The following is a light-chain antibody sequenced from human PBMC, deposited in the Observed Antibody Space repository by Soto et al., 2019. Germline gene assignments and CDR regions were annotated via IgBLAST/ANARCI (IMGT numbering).Light chain of an antibody. J-gene: IGLJ1*01. CDR3: SSCGDNNIYV. CDR1: SSNVGGYNC. Sequence: QSALTQPPSASGSRGQSVTISCTGTSSNVGGYNCVSWYQQHPGKVPKLMISDVNKRPSGVPDRFSASKSGNTASLTVSGLQAEDEADYYCSSCGDNNIYVFGTGTKFTVL. V-gene: IGLV2-8*01. CDR2: DVN.